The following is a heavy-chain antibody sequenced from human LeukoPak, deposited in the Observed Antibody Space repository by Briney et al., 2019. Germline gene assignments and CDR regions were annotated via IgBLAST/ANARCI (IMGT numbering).Heavy chain of an antibody. J-gene: IGHJ4*02. Sequence: SETLSLTCTVSGGSISSGGYYWSWIRQHPGKGLEWIGYIYDSGSTDYNPSLKSRVTILVDTSETQFSLKLSSVTAADTAVYYCARHGSNVYWGQGTLVTVSS. CDR1: GGSISSGGYY. V-gene: IGHV4-31*03. CDR3: ARHGSNVY. CDR2: IYDSGST.